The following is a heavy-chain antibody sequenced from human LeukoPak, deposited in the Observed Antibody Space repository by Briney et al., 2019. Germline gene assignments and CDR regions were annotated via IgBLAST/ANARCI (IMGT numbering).Heavy chain of an antibody. Sequence: ASVKASCKASGYTFITYDIYWVRQATGQGLEWMGWVNPNAGNTGYAQKFQGRVTMTRNTSISTAYMELSSLRSEDTAVYYCARGGATVGLDYWGQGALVTVSS. D-gene: IGHD4-17*01. CDR2: VNPNAGNT. V-gene: IGHV1-8*02. J-gene: IGHJ4*02. CDR1: GYTFITYD. CDR3: ARGGATVGLDY.